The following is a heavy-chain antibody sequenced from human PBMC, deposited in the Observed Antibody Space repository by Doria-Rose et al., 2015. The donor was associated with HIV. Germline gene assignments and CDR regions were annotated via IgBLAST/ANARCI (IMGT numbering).Heavy chain of an antibody. CDR2: IWYDGSNK. D-gene: IGHD2-2*01. J-gene: IGHJ4*02. V-gene: IGHV3-33*06. Sequence: QPGTSLRLSCVASGFTFGSYGMHWVRQAPGKGLEWVAVIWYDGSNKYYGDSVKGRFTISGDNSMNTLYLQMNSLRVEDTAVYFCAKDTSGWRTGSDYWGQGTLVTVSS. CDR3: AKDTSGWRTGSDY. CDR1: GFTFGSYG.